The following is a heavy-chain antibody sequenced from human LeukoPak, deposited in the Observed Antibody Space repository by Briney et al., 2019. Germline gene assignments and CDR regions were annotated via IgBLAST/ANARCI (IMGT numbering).Heavy chain of an antibody. D-gene: IGHD4-17*01. Sequence: SQTLSLTCAISGDSVSSNSGVWNWIRQSPSRGLEWLGRTYYRSKLYYDYAVSVISLITINPDTSKNQFSLQLNSVTPEDTAVYYCARSTVTYELDYWGQGTLVTVSS. CDR3: ARSTVTYELDY. CDR1: GDSVSSNSGV. CDR2: TYYRSKLYY. J-gene: IGHJ4*02. V-gene: IGHV6-1*01.